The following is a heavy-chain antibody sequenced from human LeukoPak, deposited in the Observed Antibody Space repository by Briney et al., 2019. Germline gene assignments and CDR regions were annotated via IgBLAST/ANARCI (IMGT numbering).Heavy chain of an antibody. J-gene: IGHJ6*02. CDR3: AREEYDISYGMDV. CDR1: GASISSSY. V-gene: IGHV4-59*01. D-gene: IGHD3-9*01. CDR2: MYYTGST. Sequence: PSETLSLTCTVSGASISSSYWTWIRQPPGKGLEYIGYMYYTGSTNYNPSLESRVTISIDTSEKQFSLKLSSVTAADTAVYYCAREEYDISYGMDVWGQGTTVTVSS.